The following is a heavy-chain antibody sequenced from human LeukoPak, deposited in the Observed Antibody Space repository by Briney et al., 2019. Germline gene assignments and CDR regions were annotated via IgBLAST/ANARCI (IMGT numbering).Heavy chain of an antibody. CDR3: AKRGAYSPPY. CDR1: GFTFSSHA. D-gene: IGHD5-18*01. V-gene: IGHV3-23*01. Sequence: GGSLRLSCAASGFTFSSHAMVWVRQAPGKGLEWVSAISGSGGSTYYADSVKGRFTISRDSSKNTLYLQMNSLRAEDTAVYYCAKRGAYSPPYWGQGTLVTVSS. CDR2: ISGSGGST. J-gene: IGHJ4*02.